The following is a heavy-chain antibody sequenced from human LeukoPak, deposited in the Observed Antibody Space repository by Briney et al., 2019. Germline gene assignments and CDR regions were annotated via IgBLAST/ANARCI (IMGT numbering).Heavy chain of an antibody. D-gene: IGHD4-23*01. J-gene: IGHJ4*02. CDR2: IYYSGST. CDR1: GASISSDY. V-gene: IGHV4-59*08. CDR3: ARRRGGYVDY. Sequence: SETLSLTCTVSGASISSDYWSWIRQPPGKGLEWIGNIYYSGSTNYNPSLKSRVTISVDTSKNQFSLKLSSVTAADTAVYYCARRRGGYVDYWGQGTLVTVSS.